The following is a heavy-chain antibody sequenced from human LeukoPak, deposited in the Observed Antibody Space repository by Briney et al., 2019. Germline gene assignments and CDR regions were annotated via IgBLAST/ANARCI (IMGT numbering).Heavy chain of an antibody. CDR1: EFTFSTYA. CDR3: AREEWELLRYYYYYMDV. Sequence: GGSLRLSCAASEFTFSTYAMHWVRQAPGKGQEWVANIKQDGSEKYYMDSVKGRFTISRDNAKNSLYLQMNSLRAEDTAVYYCAREEWELLRYYYYYMDVWGKGTTVTVSS. V-gene: IGHV3-7*01. CDR2: IKQDGSEK. D-gene: IGHD1-26*01. J-gene: IGHJ6*03.